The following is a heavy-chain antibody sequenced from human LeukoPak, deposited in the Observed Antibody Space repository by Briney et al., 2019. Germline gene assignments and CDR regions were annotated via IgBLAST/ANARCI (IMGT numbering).Heavy chain of an antibody. CDR1: GGSISSGDYY. V-gene: IGHV4-30-4*01. CDR2: IYYSGST. Sequence: SETLSLTCTVSGGSISSGDYYWSWIRQPPGKGLEWIGYIYYSGSTYYNPSLKSRVTISVDTSKNQFSLKLSSVTAADTAVYYCARGLKDDSLYWPFDYCGQGTLVTVSS. D-gene: IGHD1-1*01. J-gene: IGHJ4*02. CDR3: ARGLKDDSLYWPFDY.